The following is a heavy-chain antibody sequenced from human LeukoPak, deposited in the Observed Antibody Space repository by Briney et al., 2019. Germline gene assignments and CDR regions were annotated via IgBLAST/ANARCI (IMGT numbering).Heavy chain of an antibody. CDR3: ARDYYGSGSYLSWFDP. D-gene: IGHD3-10*01. CDR1: GGSISSYY. V-gene: IGHV4-4*07. Sequence: SETLSLTCTVSGGSISSYYWSWIRQPAGKGLEWIGRIYTSGSTNYNPSLKSRVTMSVDTSKNQFSLKLSSGTAADTAVYYCARDYYGSGSYLSWFDPWGQGTLVTVSS. CDR2: IYTSGST. J-gene: IGHJ5*02.